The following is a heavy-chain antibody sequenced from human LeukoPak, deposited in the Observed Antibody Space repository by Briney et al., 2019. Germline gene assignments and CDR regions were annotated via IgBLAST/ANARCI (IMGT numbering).Heavy chain of an antibody. Sequence: PGGSLRLSCAASGFTFSSYAMSWVRQAPGKGLEWVANIKQDGSEKYYVDSVKGRFTISRDNAKNSLYLQMNSLRAEDTAVYYCARDGSNWNDVYFDYWGQGTLVTVSS. CDR2: IKQDGSEK. J-gene: IGHJ4*02. D-gene: IGHD1-1*01. V-gene: IGHV3-7*01. CDR1: GFTFSSYA. CDR3: ARDGSNWNDVYFDY.